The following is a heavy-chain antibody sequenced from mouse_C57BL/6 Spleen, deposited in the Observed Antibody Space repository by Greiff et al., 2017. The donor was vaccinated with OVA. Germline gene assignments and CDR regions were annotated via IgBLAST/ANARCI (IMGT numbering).Heavy chain of an antibody. CDR3: ASLTGTHFDY. CDR2: IDPSDSET. V-gene: IGHV1-52*01. Sequence: VQLQQPGAELVRPGSSVKLSCKASGYTFTSYWMHWVKQRPIQGLEWIGNIDPSDSETHYNQKFKDKATLTVDKSSSTAYMQLSSLISEDSAVYYCASLTGTHFDYWGQGTTLTVSS. J-gene: IGHJ2*01. D-gene: IGHD4-1*01. CDR1: GYTFTSYW.